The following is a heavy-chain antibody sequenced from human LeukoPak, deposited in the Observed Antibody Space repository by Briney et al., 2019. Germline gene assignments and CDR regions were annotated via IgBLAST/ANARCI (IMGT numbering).Heavy chain of an antibody. CDR3: AREVPYSSSSGVRSTRVDY. CDR1: GGSFSGYY. D-gene: IGHD6-6*01. CDR2: INHSGST. V-gene: IGHV4-34*01. Sequence: SETLSLTCAVYGGSFSGYYWSWIRQPPGKGLEWIGEINHSGSTNYNPSLKSRVTISVDTSKTQFSLKLSSVTAADTAVYYCAREVPYSSSSGVRSTRVDYWGQGTLVTVSS. J-gene: IGHJ4*02.